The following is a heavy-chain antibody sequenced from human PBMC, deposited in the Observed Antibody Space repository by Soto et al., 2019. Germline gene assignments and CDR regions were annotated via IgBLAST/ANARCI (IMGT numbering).Heavy chain of an antibody. Sequence: QVQLVESGGGVVQPGGYLRLSCAASGFTFRSYDMHWVRQAPGKGLEWVAVIWYDGGNKYYADSVKGRFTVSRDNSKSTLYMQMNSLSAEDTAVYYCARGGGTYPDYWGQGTLVTVSS. CDR1: GFTFRSYD. CDR3: ARGGGTYPDY. CDR2: IWYDGGNK. D-gene: IGHD1-26*01. V-gene: IGHV3-33*01. J-gene: IGHJ4*02.